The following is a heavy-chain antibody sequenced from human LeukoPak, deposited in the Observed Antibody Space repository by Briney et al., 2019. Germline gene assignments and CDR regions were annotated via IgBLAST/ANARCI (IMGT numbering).Heavy chain of an antibody. J-gene: IGHJ3*02. CDR1: GGSISSGAYY. D-gene: IGHD1-26*01. V-gene: IGHV4-39*01. Sequence: SQTLSLTCTVSGGSISSGAYYWSWIRQHPGKGLEWIGSIYYSGSTYYNPSLKSRVTISVDTSKNQFSLKLSSVTAADTAVYYCARLWEEAVAGLSTPRLAFDIWGQGTMVTVSS. CDR2: IYYSGST. CDR3: ARLWEEAVAGLSTPRLAFDI.